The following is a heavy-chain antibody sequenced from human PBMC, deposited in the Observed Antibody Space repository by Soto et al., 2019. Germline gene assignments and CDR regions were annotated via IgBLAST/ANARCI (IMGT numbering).Heavy chain of an antibody. Sequence: VGSLRLSCAASGFTFSSYGMHWVRQAPGKGLEWVAVISYDGSNKYYADSVKGRFTISRDNSKNTLYLQMNSLRAEDTAVYYCAKDSTYSAQDYWGQGTLVTVSS. CDR2: ISYDGSNK. V-gene: IGHV3-30*18. D-gene: IGHD1-26*01. CDR1: GFTFSSYG. J-gene: IGHJ4*02. CDR3: AKDSTYSAQDY.